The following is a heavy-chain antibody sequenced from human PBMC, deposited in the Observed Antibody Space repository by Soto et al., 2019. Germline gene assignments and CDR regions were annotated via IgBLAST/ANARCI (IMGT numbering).Heavy chain of an antibody. CDR1: GGSISSGGYS. V-gene: IGHV4-30-2*01. CDR3: ARSDASTHAWIFQH. J-gene: IGHJ1*01. D-gene: IGHD2-15*01. CDR2: IYHSGIT. Sequence: QLQLQESGSGLVKPSQTLSLTCAVSGGSISSGGYSWSWIRQPPGKGLEWIGYIYHSGITYYNPSLKSRVTISVDRSKNQFYLTLSSVTAADTAVYYCARSDASTHAWIFQHWGQGTLVTVSS.